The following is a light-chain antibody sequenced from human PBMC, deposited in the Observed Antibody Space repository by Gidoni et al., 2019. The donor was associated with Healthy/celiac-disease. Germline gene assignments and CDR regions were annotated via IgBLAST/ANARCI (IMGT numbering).Light chain of an antibody. CDR2: GAS. J-gene: IGKJ1*01. V-gene: IGKV3-20*01. Sequence: ERVLTQSPGTLSLSPGERATLSCRASQAVSNSYLALYVQQPGQATSLLIYGASNRATGTPDRFSGSGCGEDFLITISILAADVFATYCCQQYGSSSGAFGQGTKVEIK. CDR3: QQYGSSSGA. CDR1: QAVSNSY.